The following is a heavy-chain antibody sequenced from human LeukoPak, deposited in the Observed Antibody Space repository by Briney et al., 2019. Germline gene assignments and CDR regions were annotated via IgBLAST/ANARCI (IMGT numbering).Heavy chain of an antibody. Sequence: GGSLRLSCAASGLTFSSYGMHWVRQAPGKGLEWVAVISYDGSNKYYADSVKGRFTISRDNSKNTLYLQMNSLRAEDTAVYYCAKDRDYGDSPDYWGQGTLVTVSS. CDR2: ISYDGSNK. J-gene: IGHJ4*02. CDR3: AKDRDYGDSPDY. D-gene: IGHD4-17*01. V-gene: IGHV3-30*18. CDR1: GLTFSSYG.